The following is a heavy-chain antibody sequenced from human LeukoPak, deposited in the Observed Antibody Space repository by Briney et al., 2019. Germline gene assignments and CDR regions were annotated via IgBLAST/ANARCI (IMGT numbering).Heavy chain of an antibody. CDR3: ARGGGYGDLRLDP. Sequence: SVKVSCKASGGTFSSYAISWVRQAPGQGLEWMGGIIPIFGTANYAQKFQGRVTITTDESTSTAYMELSSLRSEDTAVYYCARGGGYGDLRLDPWGQGTLATVSS. CDR1: GGTFSSYA. D-gene: IGHD4-17*01. J-gene: IGHJ5*02. CDR2: IIPIFGTA. V-gene: IGHV1-69*05.